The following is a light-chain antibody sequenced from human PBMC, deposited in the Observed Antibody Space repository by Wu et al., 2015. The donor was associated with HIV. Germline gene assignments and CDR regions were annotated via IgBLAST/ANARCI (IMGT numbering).Light chain of an antibody. J-gene: IGKJ2*01. CDR3: QQYNSSPYN. V-gene: IGKV3-20*01. Sequence: VLTQSPGTLSLSPGERATLSCSVSESVSGYLAWYQQRPGQPPTLLIYGASSRAAGIPDRFSGRGSGTDFSLTIRRLEPEDFAVYYCQQYNSSPYNFGQGTKLEIK. CDR1: ESVSGY. CDR2: GAS.